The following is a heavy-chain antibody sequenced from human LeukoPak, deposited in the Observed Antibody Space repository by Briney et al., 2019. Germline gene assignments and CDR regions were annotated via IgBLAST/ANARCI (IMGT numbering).Heavy chain of an antibody. V-gene: IGHV1-18*01. D-gene: IGHD3-22*01. CDR1: GYTFTSYG. CDR2: ISAYNGNT. Sequence: ASVKVSRKASGYTFTSYGISWVRQAPGQGLEWMGWISAYNGNTNYAQKLQGRVTMTTDTSTSTAYMELRSLRSDDTAVYYCARVVDYYDSSGGYYFDYWGQGTLVTVSS. J-gene: IGHJ4*02. CDR3: ARVVDYYDSSGGYYFDY.